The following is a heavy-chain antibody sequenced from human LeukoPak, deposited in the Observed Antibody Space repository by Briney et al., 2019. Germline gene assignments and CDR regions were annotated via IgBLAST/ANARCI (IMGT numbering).Heavy chain of an antibody. Sequence: PGGSLRLSCAASGITFSSYTMNWVRQAPGKGLEWVSSISSSSYIYYADSVKGRFTISRDNAKNSLYLQMNSLRAEDTAVYYCAELGITMIGGVWGKGTTVTISS. CDR2: ISSSSYI. D-gene: IGHD3-10*02. V-gene: IGHV3-21*01. J-gene: IGHJ6*04. CDR1: GITFSSYT. CDR3: AELGITMIGGV.